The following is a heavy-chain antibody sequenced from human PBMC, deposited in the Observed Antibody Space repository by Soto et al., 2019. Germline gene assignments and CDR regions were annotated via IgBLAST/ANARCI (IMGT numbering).Heavy chain of an antibody. J-gene: IGHJ5*02. V-gene: IGHV4-34*01. CDR1: GGSFSGYY. CDR2: INHSGSP. Sequence: SETLSLTCAVYGGSFSGYYWSWLRQPPGKGLEWIGEINHSGSPNYNPSLKSRVTISVDTSKNQFSLKMTSVTAEDTALYYCARDMYTNYVNYFDLWGQGTLVTVSS. D-gene: IGHD3-16*01. CDR3: ARDMYTNYVNYFDL.